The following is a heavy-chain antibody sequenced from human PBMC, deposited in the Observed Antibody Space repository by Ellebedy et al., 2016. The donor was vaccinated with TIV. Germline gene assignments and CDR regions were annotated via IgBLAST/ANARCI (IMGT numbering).Heavy chain of an antibody. CDR1: GGSFSGYY. V-gene: IGHV4-34*01. CDR3: AFQTDCTNGVCRPFDY. D-gene: IGHD2-8*01. J-gene: IGHJ4*02. CDR2: INHSGST. Sequence: MPSETLSLTCAVYGGSFSGYYWSWIRQPPGKGLEWIGEINHSGSTNYNPSLKSRVTISVDTSKNQFSLKLSSVTAADTAVYYCAFQTDCTNGVCRPFDYWGQGTLVTVSS.